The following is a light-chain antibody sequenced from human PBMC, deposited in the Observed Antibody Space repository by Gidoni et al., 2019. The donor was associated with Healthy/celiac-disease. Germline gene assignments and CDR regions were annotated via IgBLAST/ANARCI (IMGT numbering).Light chain of an antibody. CDR2: AAS. J-gene: IGKJ2*01. CDR3: QQSYSTLMYT. Sequence: DIQMTKSPSSLSAAVGDRVTITCRASQSMSSYLNWYQQKPGKAPKLLIYAASSLQSGVPSRFSGSGSGTDFTLSISSLQPEDFATYYCQQSYSTLMYTFGQGTKLEIK. CDR1: QSMSSY. V-gene: IGKV1-39*01.